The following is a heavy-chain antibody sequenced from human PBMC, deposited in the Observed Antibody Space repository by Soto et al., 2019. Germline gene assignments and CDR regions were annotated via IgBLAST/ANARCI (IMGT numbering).Heavy chain of an antibody. CDR2: IYYSGST. Sequence: PSETLSLTCTVSGGSLSSGGYYWSWIRQHPGKGLEWIGYIYYSGSTYYNPSLKSRVTISVDTSKNQFSLKLSSVTAADTAVYYCARDTHLFGRDGYNSPSWGQGTLVTVSS. CDR3: ARDTHLFGRDGYNSPS. CDR1: GGSLSSGGYY. D-gene: IGHD5-12*01. V-gene: IGHV4-31*03. J-gene: IGHJ5*02.